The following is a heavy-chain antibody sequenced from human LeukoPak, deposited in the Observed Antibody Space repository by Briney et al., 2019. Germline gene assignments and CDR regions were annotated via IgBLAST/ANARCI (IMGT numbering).Heavy chain of an antibody. Sequence: GGSLRLSCAASGFTFNNYWMTWVRQAPGKGLEWVANIKQDGSDKYYEDSVKGRFTISRDNAKNSLYLQMNSLRAEDTAVYYCARDQPDYWGQGTLVTVSS. CDR1: GFTFNNYW. D-gene: IGHD1-14*01. J-gene: IGHJ4*02. CDR2: IKQDGSDK. V-gene: IGHV3-7*01. CDR3: ARDQPDY.